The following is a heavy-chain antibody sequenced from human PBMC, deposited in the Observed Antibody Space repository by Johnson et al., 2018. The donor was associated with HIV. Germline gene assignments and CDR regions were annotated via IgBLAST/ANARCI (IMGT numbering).Heavy chain of an antibody. V-gene: IGHV3-30-3*01. J-gene: IGHJ3*02. Sequence: QVQLVESGGGLVKPGGSLRLSCASSGFTFSSYAMHWVRQAPGKGLEWVAVISYDGSNKYYADSVKGRFTISRDNSKNTLFLDMNSLRAEDTAVYYCARAMDAEDYGDYLVLAPRLDAFDIWGPGTIVTVAS. CDR3: ARAMDAEDYGDYLVLAPRLDAFDI. D-gene: IGHD4-17*01. CDR1: GFTFSSYA. CDR2: ISYDGSNK.